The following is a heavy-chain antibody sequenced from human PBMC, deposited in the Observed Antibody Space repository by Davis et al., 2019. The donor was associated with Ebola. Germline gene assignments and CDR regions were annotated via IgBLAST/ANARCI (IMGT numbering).Heavy chain of an antibody. D-gene: IGHD3-22*01. Sequence: GESLEISCVASGFTFSSYSMNWVRQAPGKGLEWVSSISSSSSYIYYADSVKGRFTISRDNAKNSLYLQMNSLRAEDTAVYYCARDPREQYYYDSSGYYYSYYYYYMDVWGKGTTVTVSS. CDR2: ISSSSSYI. CDR3: ARDPREQYYYDSSGYYYSYYYYYMDV. J-gene: IGHJ6*03. CDR1: GFTFSSYS. V-gene: IGHV3-21*01.